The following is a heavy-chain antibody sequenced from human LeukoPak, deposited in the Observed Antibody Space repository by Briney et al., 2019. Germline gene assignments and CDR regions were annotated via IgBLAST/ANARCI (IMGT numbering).Heavy chain of an antibody. CDR2: LNDGGTTT. V-gene: IGHV3-74*01. Sequence: GSLRLSCAASGFTFSDYWMHWVRQVPGKGLEWVSRLNDGGTTTAYADSVKGRFTISRDNAKKTLYLQMNSVKVEDTAVYYCAREAKYRGNYYFDYWGQGTLVTVSS. CDR1: GFTFSDYW. D-gene: IGHD4-23*01. J-gene: IGHJ4*02. CDR3: AREAKYRGNYYFDY.